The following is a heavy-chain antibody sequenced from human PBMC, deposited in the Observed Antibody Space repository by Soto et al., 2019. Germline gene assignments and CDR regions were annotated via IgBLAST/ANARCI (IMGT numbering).Heavy chain of an antibody. CDR3: ARLGAGGTHFDY. CDR2: IYYSGST. CDR1: GGSISSSSYY. V-gene: IGHV4-39*01. J-gene: IGHJ4*02. Sequence: QLQLQESGPGLVKPSETLSLTCTVSGGSISSSSYYWGWIRQPPGKGLEWIGSIYYSGSTYYNPSLKSRVTISVDTSKNQFSLKLSSVTAADTAVYYCARLGAGGTHFDYWGQGTLVTVSS. D-gene: IGHD1-26*01.